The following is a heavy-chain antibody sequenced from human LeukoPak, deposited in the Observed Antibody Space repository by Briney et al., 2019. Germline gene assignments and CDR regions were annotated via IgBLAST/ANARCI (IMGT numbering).Heavy chain of an antibody. CDR3: ARGQRRLQDY. CDR1: GGSVSSDSYF. CDR2: IYYSGST. Sequence: SETLSLTCTVSGGSVSSDSYFWTWIRQPPGKGLEWIGYIYYSGSTNYNPSLKSRVAISLDTSKSQISLKLSSVTAADTAVYYCARGQRRLQDYWGQGTLVTVSS. J-gene: IGHJ4*02. V-gene: IGHV4-61*01.